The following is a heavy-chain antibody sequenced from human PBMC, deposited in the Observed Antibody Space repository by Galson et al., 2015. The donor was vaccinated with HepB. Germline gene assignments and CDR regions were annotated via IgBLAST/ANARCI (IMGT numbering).Heavy chain of an antibody. J-gene: IGHJ6*03. D-gene: IGHD1-26*01. CDR2: VDPEDGET. CDR1: GYTFTDYY. CDR3: ATGRVSGSYLHYYYMDV. V-gene: IGHV1-69-2*01. Sequence: VKVSCKVSGYTFTDYYIRWVQPAPGKGLEWMGLVDPEDGETIYAEKFQGRVTITADTSTDTAYLELSSLRSEDTAVYYCATGRVSGSYLHYYYMDVWGKGTTVTVSS.